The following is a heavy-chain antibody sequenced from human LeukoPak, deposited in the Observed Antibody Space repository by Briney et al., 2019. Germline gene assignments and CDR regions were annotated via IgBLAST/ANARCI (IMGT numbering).Heavy chain of an antibody. Sequence: PGGSLRLSCVASGFTFSSYAMRWVRQAPGKGLEWVSVISGSGGTTDYADSVKGRFTISRDNSKNTLYVQMNSLRAEDTAVYYCAKEGSGSGSYYGGNDYWGQGTLVIVSS. CDR1: GFTFSSYA. J-gene: IGHJ4*02. CDR3: AKEGSGSGSYYGGNDY. D-gene: IGHD3-10*01. CDR2: ISGSGGTT. V-gene: IGHV3-23*01.